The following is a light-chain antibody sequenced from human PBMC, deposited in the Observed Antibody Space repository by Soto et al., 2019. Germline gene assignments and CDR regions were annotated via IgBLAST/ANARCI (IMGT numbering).Light chain of an antibody. CDR3: QQYNNWPRT. V-gene: IGKV3-15*01. CDR2: GAS. Sequence: EIVMTQSPATMSVSPGERATLSCRASQSVSSNLAWYQQKPGQAPRLLIYGASTRATGIPARFSGSGSGTEFTLTISSLQSEDLAVYYCQQYNNWPRTLGKGTKGDIK. J-gene: IGKJ1*01. CDR1: QSVSSN.